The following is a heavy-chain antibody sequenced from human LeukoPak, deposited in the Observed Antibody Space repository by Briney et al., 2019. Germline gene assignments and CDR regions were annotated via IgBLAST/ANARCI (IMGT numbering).Heavy chain of an antibody. CDR2: ISSGTT. Sequence: GGSLRLSCAASGFTFSTYAMSWVRQAPGKGLEWVSGISSGTTYYADSVKGRFTISRDNSKNTLYLQMNSLRAEDTAVYYCANAYSPSWNGFDYWGQGTLATVSS. V-gene: IGHV3-23*01. D-gene: IGHD6-13*01. CDR1: GFTFSTYA. CDR3: ANAYSPSWNGFDY. J-gene: IGHJ4*02.